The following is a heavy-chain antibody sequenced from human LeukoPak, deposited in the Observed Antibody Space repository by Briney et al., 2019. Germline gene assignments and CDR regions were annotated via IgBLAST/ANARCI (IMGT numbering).Heavy chain of an antibody. CDR2: ISSSSTI. V-gene: IGHV3-48*02. Sequence: GGSLRLSCAASGCTFISYTMHWVRQAPGKGLESVSYISSSSTIYYADSVKGRFTISRDNAKNSLYLQMNTLSHEDTAVYYCTRDRSTWLFDYWGQGTVVTVAS. CDR3: TRDRSTWLFDY. CDR1: GCTFISYT. D-gene: IGHD6-13*01. J-gene: IGHJ4*02.